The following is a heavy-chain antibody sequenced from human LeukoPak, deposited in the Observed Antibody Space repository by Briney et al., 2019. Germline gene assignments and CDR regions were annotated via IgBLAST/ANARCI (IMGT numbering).Heavy chain of an antibody. V-gene: IGHV3-30*02. CDR2: IRYDGSNK. CDR3: AARGLVVVTAISPSDY. CDR1: GFTFSNYG. Sequence: GRSLRLSCAASGFTFSNYGMSWVRQAPGKGLEWVAFIRYDGSNKYYADSVKGRFIISRDNSKNTLYLQMNSLRAEDTAVYYCAARGLVVVTAISPSDYWGQGTLVTVSS. D-gene: IGHD2-21*02. J-gene: IGHJ4*02.